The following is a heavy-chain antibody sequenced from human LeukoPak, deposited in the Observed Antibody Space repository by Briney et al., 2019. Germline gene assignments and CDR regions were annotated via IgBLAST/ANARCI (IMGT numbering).Heavy chain of an antibody. D-gene: IGHD4-17*01. Sequence: GGSLRLSCAASGFTFSNYWMHWVRQAPGKGLVWVSHIDSDGSYTTYADSVKGRFTISRDNAKNTLYLQMNSLRAEDTAVYYCARDTFGDGIDYWGQGILVTVSS. CDR1: GFTFSNYW. V-gene: IGHV3-74*01. J-gene: IGHJ4*02. CDR3: ARDTFGDGIDY. CDR2: IDSDGSYT.